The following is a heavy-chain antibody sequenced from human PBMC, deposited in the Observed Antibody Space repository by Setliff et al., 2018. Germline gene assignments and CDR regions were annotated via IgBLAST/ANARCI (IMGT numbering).Heavy chain of an antibody. CDR1: GYTFTSYD. Sequence: GASVKVSCKASGYTFTSYDINWVRQATGQGLEWMGWMNPNSGNTGYAQKFQGRVTMTRNTSISTAYMELSSLRSEDTAVYYCARGLGYCTNGVCYTGWYYYHGMDVWGQGTTVTSP. CDR2: MNPNSGNT. CDR3: ARGLGYCTNGVCYTGWYYYHGMDV. D-gene: IGHD2-8*01. J-gene: IGHJ6*02. V-gene: IGHV1-8*02.